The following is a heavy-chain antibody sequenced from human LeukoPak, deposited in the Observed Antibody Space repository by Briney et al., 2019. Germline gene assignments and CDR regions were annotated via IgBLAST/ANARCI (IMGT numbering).Heavy chain of an antibody. CDR2: FHVTGGA. Sequence: PSETLSLTCTVSGDAIKYYWSWIRQPAGKGLERIGRFHVTGGADYNPSLSSRVTLSIDTSKSRLSLNLTSVTAADTAVYYCARETDLESPFTYSYMDVWGKGTTVTVSS. CDR1: GDAIKYY. J-gene: IGHJ6*03. V-gene: IGHV4-4*07. CDR3: ARETDLESPFTYSYMDV.